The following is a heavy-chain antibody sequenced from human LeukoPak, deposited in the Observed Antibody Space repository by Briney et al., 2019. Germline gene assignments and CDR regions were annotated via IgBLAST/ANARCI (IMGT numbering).Heavy chain of an antibody. J-gene: IGHJ6*04. D-gene: IGHD6-13*01. CDR2: ITSSSSYI. V-gene: IGHV3-21*01. Sequence: PGGSLRLSCAASGFTFSSYAMSWVRQAPGKGLEWVSSITSSSSYIYYTDSVKGRFTISRDNAKNSLHLQMNSLRAEDTAVYYCASSSWYASPGVFWGKGTTVTASS. CDR1: GFTFSSYA. CDR3: ASSSWYASPGVF.